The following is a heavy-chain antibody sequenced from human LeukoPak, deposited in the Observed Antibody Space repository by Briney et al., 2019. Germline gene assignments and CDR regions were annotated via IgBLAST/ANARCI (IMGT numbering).Heavy chain of an antibody. CDR1: GYTFISYS. Sequence: ASVKVSCKASGYTFISYSIIWVRQAPGQGLQWMGWISPYNGNTNYVQKFQGRVTMTTDTSTSTAYMELRSLRSDDTAVYYCGRHTSMGVPLDILEKWFDTWGQGTLVTVSS. D-gene: IGHD2/OR15-2a*01. CDR3: GRHTSMGVPLDILEKWFDT. J-gene: IGHJ5*02. CDR2: ISPYNGNT. V-gene: IGHV1-18*01.